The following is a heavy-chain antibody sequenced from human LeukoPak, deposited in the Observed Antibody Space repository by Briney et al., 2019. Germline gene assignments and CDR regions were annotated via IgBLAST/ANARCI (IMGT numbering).Heavy chain of an antibody. D-gene: IGHD3-10*01. Sequence: ASVKVSCKASGYTFTTYAMNWVRQAPGQGLEWMGWINTNTGNPTYAQGFTGRFVFSLDTPVSTAYLQISSLKAEDTAVYYCARDARRMVRGVIINPNKHDAFDIWGQGTMVTVSS. CDR3: ARDARRMVRGVIINPNKHDAFDI. CDR2: INTNTGNP. CDR1: GYTFTTYA. J-gene: IGHJ3*02. V-gene: IGHV7-4-1*02.